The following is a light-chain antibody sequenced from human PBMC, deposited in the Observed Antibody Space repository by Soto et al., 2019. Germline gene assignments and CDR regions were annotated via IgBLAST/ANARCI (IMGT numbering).Light chain of an antibody. CDR2: DVS. CDR3: QQYGSPPGT. J-gene: IGKJ4*01. V-gene: IGKV3D-20*01. Sequence: EIVLTQSPATLSLSPGERVTLSCGASQSVPSSALAWYQQKPGLAPRLLIYDVSSRATGIPDRFSGSGSGTEFTLTISRLGPEDFAVYYCQQYGSPPGTFGGGTKVEMK. CDR1: QSVPSSA.